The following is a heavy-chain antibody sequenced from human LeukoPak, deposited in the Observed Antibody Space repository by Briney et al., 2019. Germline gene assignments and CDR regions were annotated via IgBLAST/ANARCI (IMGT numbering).Heavy chain of an antibody. J-gene: IGHJ6*03. V-gene: IGHV1-2*02. D-gene: IGHD2-2*01. CDR1: GYTFTGYY. Sequence: ASVKVSCKASGYTFTGYYMHWVRQAPRQGLEWMGWINPNSGGTNYAQKFQGRVTMTRDTSISTAYMELSRLRSDDTAVYYCARDRDCSSTSCYHYYMDVWGKGTTVTISS. CDR2: INPNSGGT. CDR3: ARDRDCSSTSCYHYYMDV.